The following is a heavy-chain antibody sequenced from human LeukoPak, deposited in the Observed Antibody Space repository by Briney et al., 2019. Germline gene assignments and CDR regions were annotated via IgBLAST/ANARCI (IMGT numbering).Heavy chain of an antibody. J-gene: IGHJ3*02. Sequence: SVKVSCKTSGGTFSSFAMNWVRHAPGQGLEWMGGIIPLFGPANYAQEFQGRVTITTDESTSTVYMELSSLRSEDTAFYYCARGGAFDIWGQGTMVIVSS. CDR3: ARGGAFDI. CDR2: IIPLFGPA. V-gene: IGHV1-69*05. CDR1: GGTFSSFA.